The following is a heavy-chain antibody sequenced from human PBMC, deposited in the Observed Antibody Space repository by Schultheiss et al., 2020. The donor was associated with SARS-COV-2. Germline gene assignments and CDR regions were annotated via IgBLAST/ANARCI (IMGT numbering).Heavy chain of an antibody. Sequence: GGSLRLSCAASGFTFGSYNMHWVRQAPGKGLEWVGRIKSKTDGGTTDYAAPVKGRFTISRDNSKNTVYLQMDSLRPEDTSVYYCVRDPTGSDYVGGSFRYRAFDYWGQGTLVTVSS. CDR2: IKSKTDGGTT. D-gene: IGHD3-16*02. CDR3: VRDPTGSDYVGGSFRYRAFDY. J-gene: IGHJ4*02. CDR1: GFTFGSYN. V-gene: IGHV3-15*07.